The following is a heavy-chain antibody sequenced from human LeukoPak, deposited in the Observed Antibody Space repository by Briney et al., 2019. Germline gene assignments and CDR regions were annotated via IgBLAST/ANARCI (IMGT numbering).Heavy chain of an antibody. D-gene: IGHD2-15*01. J-gene: IGHJ4*02. Sequence: ASVEVSCMSSGYTFTNFYMHWLRQAPGQGLEWMGLINPSGSSTWFAEKFQGRIILTRDMSTTTDYMELSSLRSEDTAVYYCARAGGYCGRISCPYYFDYWGQGPLVAVSS. CDR3: ARAGGYCGRISCPYYFDY. CDR2: INPSGSST. CDR1: GYTFTNFY. V-gene: IGHV1-46*01.